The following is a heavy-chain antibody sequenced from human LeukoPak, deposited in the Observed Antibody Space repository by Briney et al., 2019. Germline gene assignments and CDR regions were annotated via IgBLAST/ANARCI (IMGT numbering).Heavy chain of an antibody. CDR2: IHNSGTT. CDR1: GGPFSGYF. CDR3: ARRYYYNLGSFPFDF. D-gene: IGHD3-10*01. Sequence: TSGTLSLTCAVSGGPFSGYFWSWIRQPPGKGLEWIGEIHNSGTTNYNPSLNSRVTISEDTSKNQIYLNLRSVTAADTAVYYCARRYYYNLGSFPFDFWGQGTLVTVSS. J-gene: IGHJ4*02. V-gene: IGHV4-34*01.